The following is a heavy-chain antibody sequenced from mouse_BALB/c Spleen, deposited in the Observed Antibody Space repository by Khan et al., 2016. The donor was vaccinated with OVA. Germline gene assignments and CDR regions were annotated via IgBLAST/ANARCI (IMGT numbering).Heavy chain of an antibody. Sequence: QVQLKESGPGLVQPSQSLSITCTVSGFSLSSYGVHWVRQSPGKGLEWLGVIWSSGITDYNATFISRLRISEDISKSQVFFRMNSLQANDTARYCCARNMNGYFDYWGQGTTLTVSS. CDR1: GFSLSSYG. CDR2: IWSSGIT. D-gene: IGHD1-1*02. V-gene: IGHV2-2*02. J-gene: IGHJ2*01. CDR3: ARNMNGYFDY.